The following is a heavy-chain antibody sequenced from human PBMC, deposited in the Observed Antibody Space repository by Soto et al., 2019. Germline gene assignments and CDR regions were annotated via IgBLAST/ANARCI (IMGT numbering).Heavy chain of an antibody. CDR1: GYTFTSYA. CDR3: ARGLIAAAGTDY. J-gene: IGHJ4*02. V-gene: IGHV1-3*01. Sequence: ASVKVSCKASGYTFTSYAMHWVRQAPGQRLEWMGWINAGNGNTKYSQKFQGRVTITRDTSASTAYMELSSLRSEDTAVYYCARGLIAAAGTDYWGQGTLVTVSS. D-gene: IGHD6-13*01. CDR2: INAGNGNT.